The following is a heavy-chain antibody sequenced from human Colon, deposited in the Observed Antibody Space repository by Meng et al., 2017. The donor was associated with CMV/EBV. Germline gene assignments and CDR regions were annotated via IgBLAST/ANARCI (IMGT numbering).Heavy chain of an antibody. CDR2: INEEGRTT. CDR1: GFSLRSHW. V-gene: IGHV3-74*01. Sequence: LSCAASGFSLRSHWRHWVRQAPGKGLVWVSRINEEGRTTNYAGPVRGRFTISRDSAKNTLYLQMDSLRAEDTAVYYCVRDFGGPYDYWGQGSLVTVSS. CDR3: VRDFGGPYDY. D-gene: IGHD3-10*01. J-gene: IGHJ4*02.